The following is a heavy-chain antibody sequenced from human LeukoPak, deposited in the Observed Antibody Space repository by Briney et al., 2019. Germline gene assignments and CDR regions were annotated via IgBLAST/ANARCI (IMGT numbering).Heavy chain of an antibody. CDR3: AKAPSSGWYGCFVH. Sequence: GGSLRLSCAASGFTFSSYAMSWVRQAPGKGLEWVSAISDSGGSTYYADSVKGRFTISRDNSKNTLYLQMNSLRAEDTAVYYCAKAPSSGWYGCFVHWGQGTLVSVSS. CDR1: GFTFSSYA. V-gene: IGHV3-23*01. D-gene: IGHD6-19*01. CDR2: ISDSGGST. J-gene: IGHJ4*02.